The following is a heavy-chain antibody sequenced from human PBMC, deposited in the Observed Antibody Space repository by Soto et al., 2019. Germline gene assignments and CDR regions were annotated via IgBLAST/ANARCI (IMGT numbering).Heavy chain of an antibody. V-gene: IGHV4-34*02. CDR1: GGSFSGYY. CDR2: INHSGST. CDR3: ARDRGVWGSYHYNWFDP. Sequence: QVQLQQWGAGLLKPSETLSLTCAVYGGSFSGYYWSWIRQPPGKGLEWIGEINHSGSTNYNPSLKSRVTISVDTSKNQFSLKLSSVTAADTAVYYCARDRGVWGSYHYNWFDPWGQGTLVTVSS. D-gene: IGHD3-16*02. J-gene: IGHJ5*02.